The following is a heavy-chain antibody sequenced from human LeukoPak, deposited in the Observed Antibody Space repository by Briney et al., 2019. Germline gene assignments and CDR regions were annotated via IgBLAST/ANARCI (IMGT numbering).Heavy chain of an antibody. Sequence: GGSLRLSCAASGFTFNRYNMNWVRQAPGKGLEWVSGISPGGGPTYYADSVKGRFTISRDDSKSTLYLQMKNLRAEDTAVYYCAKDGAWLRFDDWGQGILVTVSS. J-gene: IGHJ4*02. CDR3: AKDGAWLRFDD. V-gene: IGHV3-23*01. D-gene: IGHD5-12*01. CDR1: GFTFNRYN. CDR2: ISPGGGPT.